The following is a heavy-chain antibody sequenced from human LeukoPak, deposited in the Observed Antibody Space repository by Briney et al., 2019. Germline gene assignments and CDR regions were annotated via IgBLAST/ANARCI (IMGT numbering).Heavy chain of an antibody. Sequence: ASLKVSCKASGYTFTDYFLHWVRQAPGQGLEWMGSLNPKGGVTNYAQKFQGRVTMTRDTSITTAYMELNSLSSDDTAVYYCARGGTMIDDGMDVWGQGTTVTVSS. V-gene: IGHV1-2*02. CDR2: LNPKGGVT. J-gene: IGHJ6*02. CDR3: ARGGTMIDDGMDV. CDR1: GYTFTDYF. D-gene: IGHD3-22*01.